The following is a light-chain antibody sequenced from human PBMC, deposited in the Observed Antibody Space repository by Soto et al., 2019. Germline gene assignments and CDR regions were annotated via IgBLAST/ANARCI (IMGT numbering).Light chain of an antibody. CDR1: QGVSRN. Sequence: EIVMTQSPATLSVSPGERAPLSCRASQGVSRNLAWYQQKPAQAPRLLIYGASTSATGIPARFSGSGSGTEFTLTISSVKSEVFAVYYCQQYYNSPYSFGQGTKLEIK. CDR2: GAS. V-gene: IGKV3-15*01. CDR3: QQYYNSPYS. J-gene: IGKJ2*03.